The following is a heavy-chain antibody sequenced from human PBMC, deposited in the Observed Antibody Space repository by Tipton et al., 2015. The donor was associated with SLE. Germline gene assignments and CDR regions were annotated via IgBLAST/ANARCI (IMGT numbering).Heavy chain of an antibody. J-gene: IGHJ4*02. CDR1: GYSFTNYW. Sequence: QLVQSGAEVKKPGESLKISCKGSGYSFTNYWIGWVRQMPGKGLELMGIIYFGPGDSGTRYSPAFQGQATVSADKSIGTAYLQWGSRKAWGPAMYYGARHREQWLLDYWGQGTLVTVSS. CDR3: ARHREQWLLDY. CDR2: IYFGPGDSGT. V-gene: IGHV5-51*01. D-gene: IGHD6-19*01.